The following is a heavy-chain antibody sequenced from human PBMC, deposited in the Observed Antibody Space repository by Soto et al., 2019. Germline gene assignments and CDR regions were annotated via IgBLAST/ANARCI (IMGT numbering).Heavy chain of an antibody. V-gene: IGHV4-39*01. J-gene: IGHJ5*02. CDR2: IYYSGST. CDR3: ARLGGYYKSLDP. D-gene: IGHD3-22*01. Sequence: SETLSLTCTVSGGSITSSYYWGWIRQPPGKGLEWIGSIYYSGSTYYNPSLKSRVTISVDTSKNQFSLKLSSVTAADTAVYYCARLGGYYKSLDPWGQGTLVTVSS. CDR1: GGSITSSYY.